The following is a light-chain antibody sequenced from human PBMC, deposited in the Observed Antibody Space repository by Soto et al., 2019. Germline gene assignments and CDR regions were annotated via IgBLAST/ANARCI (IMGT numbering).Light chain of an antibody. V-gene: IGKV2-30*01. CDR1: QGLVYSDGNTY. Sequence: DVVMTQSPLSLPVTLGQPATISCRSSQGLVYSDGNTYLSWFQQRPGQSPRRLISKISIRDSGVPDRFSGSRSGTEFTLKISRVEAEDVGVYYCLQGTRWPWTFGQGTRVEIK. CDR2: KIS. J-gene: IGKJ1*01. CDR3: LQGTRWPWT.